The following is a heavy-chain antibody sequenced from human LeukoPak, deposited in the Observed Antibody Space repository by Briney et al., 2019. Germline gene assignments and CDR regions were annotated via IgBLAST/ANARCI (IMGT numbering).Heavy chain of an antibody. CDR2: IGTAGDT. CDR3: ARARAGTFDP. J-gene: IGHJ5*02. V-gene: IGHV3-13*01. CDR1: GFTFSSYD. Sequence: GGSLRLSCAASGFTFSSYDMHWVRQATGKGLEWVSAIGTAGDTYYPGSVKGRLTITRENAKNSLYLQMNSLRAGDTAVYYCARARAGTFDPWGQGTLVTVSS.